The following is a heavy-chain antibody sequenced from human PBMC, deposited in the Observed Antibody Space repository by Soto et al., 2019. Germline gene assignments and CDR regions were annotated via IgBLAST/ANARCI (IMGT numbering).Heavy chain of an antibody. CDR3: ARDDVSMVTTFLDY. Sequence: GGSLRLSCAASGFPFNNYAMHWVRQAPGKGLEWVAVIWHDGSNEHYADSVKGRFRIARDNSNNTLYLQMNSLRGEDTALYYCARDDVSMVTTFLDYWGLGTLVTVS. CDR1: GFPFNNYA. J-gene: IGHJ4*02. V-gene: IGHV3-33*01. D-gene: IGHD2-21*02. CDR2: IWHDGSNE.